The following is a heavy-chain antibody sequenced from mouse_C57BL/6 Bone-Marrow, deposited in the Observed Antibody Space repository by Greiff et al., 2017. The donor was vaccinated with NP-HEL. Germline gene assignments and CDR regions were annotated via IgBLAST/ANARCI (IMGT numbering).Heavy chain of an antibody. CDR2: IWSGGST. CDR3: ARRDV. V-gene: IGHV2-2*01. Sequence: VKLMESGPGLVQPSQSLSITCTVSGFSLTSYGVHWVRQSPGKGLEWLGVIWSGGSTDYNAAFISRLSISKDNSKSQVFFKMNSLQADDTAIYYCARRDVWGTGTTVTVSS. J-gene: IGHJ1*03. CDR1: GFSLTSYG.